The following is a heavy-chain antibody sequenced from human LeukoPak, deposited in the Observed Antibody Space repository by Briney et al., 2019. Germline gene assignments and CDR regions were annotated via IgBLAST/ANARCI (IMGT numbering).Heavy chain of an antibody. D-gene: IGHD2-2*02. J-gene: IGHJ4*02. CDR1: GFTFSSYG. CDR3: AKGIPFDY. Sequence: GGSLRLSCAASGFTFSSYGMHWVRQAPGKGLEWVAVISYDGSNKYYADSVKGRFTISRDNSKNTLYLQMNSLRAGDTAVYYCAKGIPFDYWGQGTLVTVSS. V-gene: IGHV3-30*18. CDR2: ISYDGSNK.